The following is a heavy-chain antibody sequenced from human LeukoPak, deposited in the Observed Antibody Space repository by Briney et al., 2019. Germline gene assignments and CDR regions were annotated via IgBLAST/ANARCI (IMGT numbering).Heavy chain of an antibody. CDR1: GYSFSSYW. J-gene: IGHJ4*02. CDR3: ARRGDYYFDY. Sequence: EESLKTCCLGSGYSFSSYWIGCVRQMPGKGVEWMGTIYPGDSDTRYSPSFQGQVTISADKSNSTAYLQWSSLTSSDTAMYYCARRGDYYFDYWGQGTLVTVSS. V-gene: IGHV5-51*01. D-gene: IGHD3-10*01. CDR2: IYPGDSDT.